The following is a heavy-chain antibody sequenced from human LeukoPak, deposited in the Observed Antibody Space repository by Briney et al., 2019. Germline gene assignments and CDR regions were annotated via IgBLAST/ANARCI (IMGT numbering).Heavy chain of an antibody. V-gene: IGHV3-23*01. CDR1: GFTFSSYA. Sequence: PGGSLRLSCAASGFTFSSYAMSWVRQAPGKGLEWVSAISGSGGSTYYADSVKGRFTISRDNSKNTLYLQMNSLGAEDTAVYYCAKDQRLYGDFAWPASFDYWGQGTLVTVSS. D-gene: IGHD4-17*01. J-gene: IGHJ4*02. CDR2: ISGSGGST. CDR3: AKDQRLYGDFAWPASFDY.